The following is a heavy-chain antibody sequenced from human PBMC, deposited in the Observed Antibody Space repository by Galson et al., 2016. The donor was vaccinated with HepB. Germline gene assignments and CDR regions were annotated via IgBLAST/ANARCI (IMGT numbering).Heavy chain of an antibody. J-gene: IGHJ6*02. CDR1: GDSITGTNW. V-gene: IGHV4/OR15-8*01. CDR3: VRILFGFKGMDV. CDR2: ISRRGRP. D-gene: IGHD2/OR15-2a*01. Sequence: TLSLTCTVSGDSITGTNWWGWVRQTPGKGLEFIGEISRRGRPNYSPSLESRVTMSVDMPKNQFSLEAASVTAADTAVYYCVRILFGFKGMDVWGQGTTVTVSS.